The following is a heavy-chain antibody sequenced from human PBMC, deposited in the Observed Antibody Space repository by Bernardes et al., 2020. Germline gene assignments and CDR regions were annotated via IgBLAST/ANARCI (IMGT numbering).Heavy chain of an antibody. CDR1: GFTFSSYA. Sequence: GGSLRLSCAASGFTFSSYAMHWVRQAPGKGLEWVAVISYDGSKKYNADSVKGRFTISRDNSKNTLYLQMNSLRAQDTAVYYCARSYYDSTGYCDEWGQGTLVTVSS. D-gene: IGHD3-22*01. CDR3: ARSYYDSTGYCDE. V-gene: IGHV3-30-3*01. CDR2: ISYDGSKK. J-gene: IGHJ4*02.